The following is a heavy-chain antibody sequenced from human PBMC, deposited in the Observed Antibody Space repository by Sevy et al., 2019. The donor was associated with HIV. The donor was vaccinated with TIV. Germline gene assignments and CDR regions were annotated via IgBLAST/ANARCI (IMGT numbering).Heavy chain of an antibody. CDR3: AGQTSGWYDWFDP. V-gene: IGHV1-2*06. Sequence: ASVKVSCKASAYNFIGYYIHWVRQAPGQGLEWIGRINPTSGGPKYAHKFQGRVTVTINMSISTAYMELTRLTSDDTAIYYCAGQTSGWYDWFDPWGPGTLVTVSS. CDR2: INPTSGGP. CDR1: AYNFIGYY. D-gene: IGHD6-19*01. J-gene: IGHJ5*02.